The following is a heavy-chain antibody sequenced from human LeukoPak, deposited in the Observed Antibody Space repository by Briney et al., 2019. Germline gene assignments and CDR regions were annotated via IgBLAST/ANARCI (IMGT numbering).Heavy chain of an antibody. V-gene: IGHV4-39*01. D-gene: IGHD2-15*01. CDR1: GGSISSSNCY. Sequence: SETLSLTCTVSGGSISSSNCYWGWIRQPPGKGLEWIGSIYYSGSTYYNPSLKSRVTISVDTSKNQFSLKLRSVTAADTAVYHCARPFYCSAGSCYGGPFDYWGQGTLVTVSS. CDR3: ARPFYCSAGSCYGGPFDY. CDR2: IYYSGST. J-gene: IGHJ4*02.